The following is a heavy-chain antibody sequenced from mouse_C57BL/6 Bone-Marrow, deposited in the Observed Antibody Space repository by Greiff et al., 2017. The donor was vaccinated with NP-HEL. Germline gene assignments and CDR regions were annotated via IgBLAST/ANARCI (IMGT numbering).Heavy chain of an antibody. V-gene: IGHV1-61*01. CDR3: ARGTTVVATYFDY. CDR1: GYTFTSYW. J-gene: IGHJ2*01. D-gene: IGHD1-1*01. CDR2: IYPSDSET. Sequence: QVQLQQPGAELVKPGASVKLSCKASGYTFTSYWMDWVKQRPGQGLEWIGNIYPSDSETHYNQKFKDKATLTVDKSSSTAYMQLSSLTSEDSAVYYCARGTTVVATYFDYWGQGTTLTVSS.